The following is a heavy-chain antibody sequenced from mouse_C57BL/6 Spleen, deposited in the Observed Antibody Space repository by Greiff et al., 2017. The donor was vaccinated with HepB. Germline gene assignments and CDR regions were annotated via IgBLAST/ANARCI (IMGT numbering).Heavy chain of an antibody. Sequence: VQLQQPGAELVKPGASVKLSCKASGYTFTSYWMHWVKQRPGQGLEWIGMIHPNSGSTNYNEKFKSKATLTVDKSSSTAYMQLSSLTSEDSAVYYCARDYYGSRRGYWGQGTTLTVSS. CDR1: GYTFTSYW. V-gene: IGHV1-64*01. CDR2: IHPNSGST. CDR3: ARDYYGSRRGY. D-gene: IGHD1-1*01. J-gene: IGHJ2*01.